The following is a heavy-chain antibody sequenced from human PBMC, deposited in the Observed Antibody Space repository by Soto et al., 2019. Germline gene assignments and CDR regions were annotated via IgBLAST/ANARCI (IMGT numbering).Heavy chain of an antibody. CDR3: ARSEWFGNNWFDP. V-gene: IGHV1-3*01. CDR1: GYTFTSYA. CDR2: INAGNGNT. J-gene: IGHJ5*02. D-gene: IGHD3-10*01. Sequence: QVQLVQSGAEVKKPGASVKVSCKASGYTFTSYAMHWVRRAPGQRLEWMGWINAGNGNTKYSQKFQGRVTITRDTSASTAYMELSSLRSEDTAVYYCARSEWFGNNWFDPWGQGTLVTVSS.